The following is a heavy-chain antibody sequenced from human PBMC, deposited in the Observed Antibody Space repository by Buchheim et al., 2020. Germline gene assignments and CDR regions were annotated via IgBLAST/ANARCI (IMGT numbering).Heavy chain of an antibody. V-gene: IGHV3-30*18. CDR3: AKDLCIAVAGTDLHFDL. CDR2: ISYDGSDK. Sequence: QVQLVESGGGVIQPGRSLRLSCAASGFTFSSYGMHWVRQVPGKGLEWVAVISYDGSDKYYADSVKGRFTVSRDNSKNTLYLQVNSLRAEDTAVYYCAKDLCIAVAGTDLHFDLWGRGTL. D-gene: IGHD6-19*01. J-gene: IGHJ2*01. CDR1: GFTFSSYG.